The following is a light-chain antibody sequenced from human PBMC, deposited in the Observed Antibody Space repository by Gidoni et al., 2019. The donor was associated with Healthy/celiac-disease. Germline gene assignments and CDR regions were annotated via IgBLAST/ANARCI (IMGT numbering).Light chain of an antibody. V-gene: IGKV3-11*01. CDR3: QQRSNWPRGMYT. CDR2: DAS. Sequence: EIVLTQYPATLSLSPGERATLSCRASQSVSSYLAWYQQKPGQAPRLLIYDASNRATGIPARFSGSGSGTDFTLTISSLEPEDFAVYYCQQRSNWPRGMYTFAQXTKLEIK. CDR1: QSVSSY. J-gene: IGKJ2*01.